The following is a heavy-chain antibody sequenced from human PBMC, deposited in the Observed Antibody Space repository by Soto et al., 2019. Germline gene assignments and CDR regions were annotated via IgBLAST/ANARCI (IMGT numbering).Heavy chain of an antibody. Sequence: PSETLSLTCTVSGGSISSSIYYWGWIRHPPGKGLEWIGTIYYTGITYYNPSLRSRVTISVDTSKNQFSLKLSSVTAADTAVFYCASQQSYYDSNGYPASDAFDIWGQGTVVTVSS. CDR2: IYYTGIT. CDR1: GGSISSSIYY. CDR3: ASQQSYYDSNGYPASDAFDI. D-gene: IGHD3-22*01. V-gene: IGHV4-39*01. J-gene: IGHJ3*02.